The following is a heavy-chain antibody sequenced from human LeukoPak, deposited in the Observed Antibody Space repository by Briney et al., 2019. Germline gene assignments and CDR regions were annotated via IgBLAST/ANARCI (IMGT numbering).Heavy chain of an antibody. Sequence: ASVRVSCKASGYTFTSYGISWVRQAPGQGLEWMGWISAYNGNTNYAQKLQGRVTMTTDTSTSTAYMELRSLRSDDTAVYYCARDLGPYCSSTSCPPDYWGQGTLVTASS. CDR3: ARDLGPYCSSTSCPPDY. D-gene: IGHD2-2*01. CDR2: ISAYNGNT. J-gene: IGHJ4*02. V-gene: IGHV1-18*01. CDR1: GYTFTSYG.